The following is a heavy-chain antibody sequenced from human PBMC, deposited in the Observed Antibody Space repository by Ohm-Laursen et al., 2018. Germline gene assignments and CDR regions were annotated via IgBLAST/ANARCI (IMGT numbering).Heavy chain of an antibody. CDR2: IDPYSDDT. V-gene: IGHV1-2*05. Sequence: ASVKVSCKASGGTFSSYAISWVRQAPGQGLEWMGRIDPYSDDTKYAQNFQGRVTMTTDTSIGTAYMELSRLTSDDTGVYYCATLTARLNYYFDYWGQGTLVTVSS. CDR1: GGTFSSYA. J-gene: IGHJ4*02. CDR3: ATLTARLNYYFDY. D-gene: IGHD6-6*01.